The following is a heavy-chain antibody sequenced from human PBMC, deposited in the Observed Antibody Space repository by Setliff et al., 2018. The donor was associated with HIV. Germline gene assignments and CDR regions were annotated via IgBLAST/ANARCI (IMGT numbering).Heavy chain of an antibody. CDR2: ISYDGSNK. CDR1: GFTFSSYA. CDR3: ARALYGSDSLLDS. V-gene: IGHV3-30-3*01. Sequence: GGSLRLSCAASGFTFSSYAMHWVRQAPGKGLEWVAVISYDGSNKYYADSVKGRFTISRDNSKNTLYLQMDSLRVEDTAVYYCARALYGSDSLLDSWGQGTLVTVSS. J-gene: IGHJ4*02. D-gene: IGHD1-26*01.